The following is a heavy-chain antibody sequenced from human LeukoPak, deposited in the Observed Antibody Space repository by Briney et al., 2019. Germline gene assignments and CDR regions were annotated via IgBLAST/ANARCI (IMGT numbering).Heavy chain of an antibody. CDR1: GGTFSSYA. D-gene: IGHD5-12*01. CDR3: AAIRWLRALNY. V-gene: IGHV1-69*05. CDR2: IIPIFGTA. J-gene: IGHJ4*02. Sequence: SVKVSCKASGGTFSSYAISWVRQAPGQGLEWMGGIIPIFGTANYAQKFQGRVTMTRNTSISTAYMELSSLRSEDTAVYYCAAIRWLRALNYWGQGTLVTASS.